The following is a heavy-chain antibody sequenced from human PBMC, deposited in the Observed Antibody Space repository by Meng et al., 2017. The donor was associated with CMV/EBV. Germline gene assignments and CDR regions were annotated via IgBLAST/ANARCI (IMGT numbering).Heavy chain of an antibody. J-gene: IGHJ4*02. D-gene: IGHD6-6*01. CDR1: GFTFRSYA. CDR3: ATGQYSSSSRGDGYFDY. Sequence: LSLTGAASGFTFRSYAMHWVRQAPGKGLEYVSAISSNGGSTYYADSVEGRFTISRDNSKNTLYLQMGSLRAEDMAVYYCATGQYSSSSRGDGYFDYWGQGTLVTVSS. V-gene: IGHV3-64*02. CDR2: ISSNGGST.